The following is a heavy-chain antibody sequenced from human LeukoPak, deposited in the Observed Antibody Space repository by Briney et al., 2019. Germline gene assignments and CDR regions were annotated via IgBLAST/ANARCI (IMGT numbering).Heavy chain of an antibody. CDR2: IYYSGST. V-gene: IGHV4-31*03. Sequence: SQTLSLTCTVSGGLIISGGYHWSWIRQFPGKGLEWIGYIYYSGSTHYNPSLKSRVTISVDTSKNQFSLKLTSVTAADTAVYYCARRRAADKYNWFDPWGQGTLVTVSS. J-gene: IGHJ5*02. CDR1: GGLIISGGYH. D-gene: IGHD6-6*01. CDR3: ARRRAADKYNWFDP.